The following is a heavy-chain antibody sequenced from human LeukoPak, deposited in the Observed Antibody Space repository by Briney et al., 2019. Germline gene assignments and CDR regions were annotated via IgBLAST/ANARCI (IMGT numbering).Heavy chain of an antibody. D-gene: IGHD5-18*01. CDR1: GYTFSDEY. CDR3: ARDGDSPMVDFDY. V-gene: IGHV1-2*02. J-gene: IGHJ4*02. Sequence: ASVKVSCKASGYTFSDEYMYWVRQAPGQELEWMGWINTKSGDTRYAQKFQGRVTMTRDTSIGTIFMELSGLRSDDTGVYYCARDGDSPMVDFDYWGQGTLVTVSS. CDR2: INTKSGDT.